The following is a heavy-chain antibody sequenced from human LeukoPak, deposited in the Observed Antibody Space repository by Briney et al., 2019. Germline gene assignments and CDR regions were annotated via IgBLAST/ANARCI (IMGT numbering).Heavy chain of an antibody. J-gene: IGHJ4*02. CDR2: INSDGSST. CDR3: AYSEDSSGYYLDY. CDR1: GFTFSSYW. V-gene: IGHV3-74*01. Sequence: PGGSLRLSCAASGFTFSSYWMHWVRQAPGKGLVWVSRINSDGSSTSYADSVKGRFAISRDNAKNTLYLQMNGLRAEDTAVYYCAYSEDSSGYYLDYWGQGTLVTVSS. D-gene: IGHD3-22*01.